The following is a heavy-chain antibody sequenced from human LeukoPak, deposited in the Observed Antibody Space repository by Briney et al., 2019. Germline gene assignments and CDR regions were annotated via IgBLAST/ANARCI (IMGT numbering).Heavy chain of an antibody. CDR3: ARGITIFPGAFDI. V-gene: IGHV1-69*05. CDR2: IIPIFGTA. D-gene: IGHD3-3*01. CDR1: GGTFSSYA. J-gene: IGHJ3*02. Sequence: SVKVSCKASGGTFSSYAISWVRQAPGQGLEWMGGIIPIFGTANYAQKFQGRVTITTDESTSTAYMELSSLRSEDTAVYYCARGITIFPGAFDIWGQGTMVTVSS.